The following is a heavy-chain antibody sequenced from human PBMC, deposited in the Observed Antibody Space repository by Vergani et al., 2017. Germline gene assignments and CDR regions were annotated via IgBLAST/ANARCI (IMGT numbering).Heavy chain of an antibody. CDR1: GYSISRGYY. D-gene: IGHD3-16*01. CDR3: ARQFWVAQGVGAFEA. V-gene: IGHV4-38-2*02. CDR2: VFHSGSA. Sequence: QVQLQESGPGLVKPSETLSLMCSVSGYSISRGYYWGWTRQSPGKGLEWIAAVFHSGSAYYNPPLRRRVTISVETSKNHFALRLTTLTAADTAVYYCARQFWVAQGVGAFEAWGRGTEVSVSS. J-gene: IGHJ3*01.